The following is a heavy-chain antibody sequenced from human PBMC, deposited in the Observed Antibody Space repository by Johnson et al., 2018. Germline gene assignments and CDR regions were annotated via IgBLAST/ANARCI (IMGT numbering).Heavy chain of an antibody. CDR3: AGSCDGGSGYRGRGHYYGRDV. V-gene: IGHV1-69*12. CDR1: GGTFSSYA. J-gene: IGHJ6*02. Sequence: QVQLVQSGAEVKKPGSSVKVSCKASGGTFSSYAISWVRQAPGQGLEWMGGIIPIFATANYAQKFQGRVTITADESTSTAYMGLSSLRSEDTAVYYCAGSCDGGSGYRGRGHYYGRDVWGHGTTVTVSS. D-gene: IGHD2-15*01. CDR2: IIPIFATA.